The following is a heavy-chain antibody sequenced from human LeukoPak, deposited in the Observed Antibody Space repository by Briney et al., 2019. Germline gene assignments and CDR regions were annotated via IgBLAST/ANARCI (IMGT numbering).Heavy chain of an antibody. CDR1: GYTFTSYG. CDR2: ISAYNGNT. Sequence: ASVKVSCKASGYTFTSYGISWVRQAPGQGLEWMGWISAYNGNTNYAQKLQGRVTMTTDTSTSTAYLELRSLRSDDTAVYYCARGGYSYGKNYYYYYMDVWGKGTTVTVSS. CDR3: ARGGYSYGKNYYYYYMDV. D-gene: IGHD5-18*01. J-gene: IGHJ6*03. V-gene: IGHV1-18*01.